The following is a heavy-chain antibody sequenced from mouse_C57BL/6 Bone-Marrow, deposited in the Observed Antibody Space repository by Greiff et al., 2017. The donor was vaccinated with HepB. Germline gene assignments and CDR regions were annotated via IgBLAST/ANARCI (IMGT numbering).Heavy chain of an antibody. D-gene: IGHD1-2*01. CDR1: GFTFSSYT. V-gene: IGHV5-9*01. Sequence: EVQLVESGGGLVKPGGSLKLSCAASGFTFSSYTMSWVRQTPEKRLEWVATISGGGGNTYYPDSVKGRFTISRDNAKNTLYLQMSSLRSEDTALYYCARPPLLRPLYYYAMDYWGQGTSVTVSS. CDR2: ISGGGGNT. J-gene: IGHJ4*01. CDR3: ARPPLLRPLYYYAMDY.